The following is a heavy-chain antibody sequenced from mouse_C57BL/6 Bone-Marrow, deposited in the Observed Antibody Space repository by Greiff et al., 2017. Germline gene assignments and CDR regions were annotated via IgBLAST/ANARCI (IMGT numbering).Heavy chain of an antibody. V-gene: IGHV5-6*01. CDR2: ISSGGSYT. CDR3: ARFYYWYFDV. Sequence: EVQLVESGGDLVKPGGSLKLSCAASGFTFSSYGMSWVRQTPDKRLEWVATISSGGSYTYYPDSVKGRFTISRDKAKNTLYLQMSSLKSEDTAMYDCARFYYWYFDVWGTGTTVTVSS. J-gene: IGHJ1*03. CDR1: GFTFSSYG.